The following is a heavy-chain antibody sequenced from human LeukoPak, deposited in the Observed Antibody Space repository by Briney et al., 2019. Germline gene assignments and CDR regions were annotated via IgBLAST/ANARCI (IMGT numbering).Heavy chain of an antibody. CDR3: ARRGYYYDSSGYYVRRWFDP. J-gene: IGHJ5*02. CDR1: GYSISSGYY. Sequence: KPSETLSLTCAVSGYSISSGYYWGWIRQPPGKGLEWIGSIYHSGSSYYNPSLKSRVTISVDTSKNQFSLKLSSVTAADTAVYYCARRGYYYDSSGYYVRRWFDPWGLGTLVTVSS. CDR2: IYHSGSS. V-gene: IGHV4-38-2*01. D-gene: IGHD3-22*01.